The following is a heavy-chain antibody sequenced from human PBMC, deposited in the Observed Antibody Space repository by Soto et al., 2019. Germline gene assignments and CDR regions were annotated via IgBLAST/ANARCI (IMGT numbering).Heavy chain of an antibody. CDR1: GGTFSSYA. CDR3: AGYLPGTTSAFEI. Sequence: SVQVSCKASGGTFSSYAISWVRQAPGQGLEWMVGIIPIFGTANYAQKFQGRVTITADESTSTAYMELGCLRSEDKAVYYCAGYLPGTTSAFEIGGQGTPVTVAS. V-gene: IGHV1-69*13. CDR2: IIPIFGTA. J-gene: IGHJ3*02. D-gene: IGHD1-7*01.